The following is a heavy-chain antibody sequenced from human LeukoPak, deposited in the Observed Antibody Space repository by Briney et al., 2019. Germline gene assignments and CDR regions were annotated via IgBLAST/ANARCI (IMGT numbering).Heavy chain of an antibody. CDR3: AKERSSGYYFFGPSPDAFDI. CDR1: GFTFSSYG. D-gene: IGHD3-22*01. Sequence: QAGGSLRLSCAASGFTFSSYGMHWVRQAPGKGLEWVAVISYDGSNKYYADFVKGRFTTSRDNSKNMLYPQMNSPRAEATAVYYCAKERSSGYYFFGPSPDAFDIWGQGTMVTVSS. CDR2: ISYDGSNK. V-gene: IGHV3-30*18. J-gene: IGHJ3*02.